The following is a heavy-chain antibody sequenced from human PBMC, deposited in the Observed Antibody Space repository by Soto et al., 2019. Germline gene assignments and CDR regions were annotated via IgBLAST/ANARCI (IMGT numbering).Heavy chain of an antibody. J-gene: IGHJ4*02. CDR3: TRFIGYCISTTCYAGVY. Sequence: GESLKISCKGSGYSFSKYWIGWVRQMPGKGLEWMGIIYPGDSDTRYSPSLQGQVTISADKSISTAYLQWSSLKASDTAMYYCTRFIGYCISTTCYAGVYWGQGTLVTVSS. D-gene: IGHD2-2*01. CDR2: IYPGDSDT. CDR1: GYSFSKYW. V-gene: IGHV5-51*01.